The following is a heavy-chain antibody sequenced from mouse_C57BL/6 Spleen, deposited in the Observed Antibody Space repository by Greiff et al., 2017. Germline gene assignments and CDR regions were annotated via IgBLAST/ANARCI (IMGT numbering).Heavy chain of an antibody. CDR1: GYSIPSGYY. Sequence: EVQLQESGPGLVKPSQSLSLTCSVTGYSIPSGYYWNWVRQFPGNKLEWMGYISYDGSNNYNPSLKNRISITRDTSKNQFFLKLNSVTTEDTATYYCARLTGDYYAMDYWGQGTSVTVSS. D-gene: IGHD4-1*01. J-gene: IGHJ4*01. CDR2: ISYDGSN. CDR3: ARLTGDYYAMDY. V-gene: IGHV3-6*01.